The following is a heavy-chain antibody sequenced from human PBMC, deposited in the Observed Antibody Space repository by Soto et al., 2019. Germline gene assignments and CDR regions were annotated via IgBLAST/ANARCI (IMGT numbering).Heavy chain of an antibody. CDR3: ARGQAYYDSSGYYSLYFDY. D-gene: IGHD3-22*01. CDR2: ISAYNGNT. V-gene: IGHV1-18*01. CDR1: GYTYTSYG. J-gene: IGHJ4*02. Sequence: ASVKVSCKASGYTYTSYGIIWVRQAPGQGLEWMGWISAYNGNTNYAQKLQGRVTMTTDTSTSTAYMELRSLRSDDTAVYYCARGQAYYDSSGYYSLYFDYWGQGTLVTVSS.